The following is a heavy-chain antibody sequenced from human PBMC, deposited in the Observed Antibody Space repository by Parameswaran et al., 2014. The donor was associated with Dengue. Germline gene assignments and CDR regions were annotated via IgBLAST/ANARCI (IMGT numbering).Heavy chain of an antibody. CDR2: ISSSSSTI. D-gene: IGHD2-8*01. V-gene: IGHV3-48*01. J-gene: IGHJ4*02. CDR3: ARLYDLFDY. Sequence: VRQMPGKGLEWVSYISSSSSTIYYADSVKGRFTISRDNAKNSLYLQMNSLRAEDTAVYYCARLYDLFDYWGQGTLVTVSS.